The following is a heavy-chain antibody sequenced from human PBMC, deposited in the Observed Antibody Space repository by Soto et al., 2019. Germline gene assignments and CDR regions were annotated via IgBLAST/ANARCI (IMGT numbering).Heavy chain of an antibody. D-gene: IGHD3-3*01. Sequence: QLQLQESGPGLVKPSETLSLTCTVSGGSISSSSYYWGWIRQPPGKGLEWIGSIYYSGSTYYNPSLKSGVTISVDTSKNHVPLKRGSVTDADTAVYYCARLPLITLFGVVSQLGYYFDYWGQGTLVTVAS. J-gene: IGHJ4*02. CDR3: ARLPLITLFGVVSQLGYYFDY. CDR2: IYYSGST. CDR1: GGSISSSSYY. V-gene: IGHV4-39*02.